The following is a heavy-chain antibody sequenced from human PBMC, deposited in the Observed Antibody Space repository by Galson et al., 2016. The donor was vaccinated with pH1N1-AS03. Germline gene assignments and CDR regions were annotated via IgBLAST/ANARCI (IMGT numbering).Heavy chain of an antibody. CDR3: ARETVVGTVFEY. CDR1: GFTFSPYA. V-gene: IGHV3-30*04. CDR2: ISSDGSNK. J-gene: IGHJ4*02. D-gene: IGHD6-19*01. Sequence: SLRLSCAGSGFTFSPYAMHWVRQAPGKGLEWVAVISSDGSNKYYSDSGKGRFTISRDNSKSTLYLQMNSLGAEDSAVYYCARETVVGTVFEYWGQGTLVTVSS.